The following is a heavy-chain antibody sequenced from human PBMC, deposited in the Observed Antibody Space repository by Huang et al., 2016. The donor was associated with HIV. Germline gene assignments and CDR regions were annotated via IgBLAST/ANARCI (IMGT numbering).Heavy chain of an antibody. Sequence: QIQLMQSGPELKQPGASVKVSCTASGYTFTSFGITWVRQAPGQGPEWMGWISASSGDKEDAQKFQGRVTLTTDTSTNIAYMELRSLRSDDTAKYYCARDPKYHRIGYYRQRRGIDIWGQGTMVIVSS. D-gene: IGHD3-22*01. V-gene: IGHV1-18*01. CDR3: ARDPKYHRIGYYRQRRGIDI. CDR2: ISASSGDK. CDR1: GYTFTSFG. J-gene: IGHJ3*02.